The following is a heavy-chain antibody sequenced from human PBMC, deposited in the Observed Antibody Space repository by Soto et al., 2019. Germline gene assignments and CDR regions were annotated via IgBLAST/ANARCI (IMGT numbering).Heavy chain of an antibody. Sequence: PGGSLRLSCAASGFTFGTCAMNWVRQAPGKGLEWISAISGSGGSTHYADSLKGRFTISRDNSKNTLYLQMNSLRAEYTAVYYCAKGESYYYDTSAYFAYWGQGTLFTVSS. J-gene: IGHJ4*02. CDR2: ISGSGGST. V-gene: IGHV3-23*01. CDR3: AKGESYYYDTSAYFAY. D-gene: IGHD3-22*01. CDR1: GFTFGTCA.